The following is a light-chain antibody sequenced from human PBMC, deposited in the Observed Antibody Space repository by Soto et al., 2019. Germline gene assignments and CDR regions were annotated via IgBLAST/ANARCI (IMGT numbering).Light chain of an antibody. CDR2: GAS. V-gene: IGKV3-15*01. CDR1: QSFSSN. Sequence: EIVMTQSPATLSVSPGERATLSCRASQSFSSNLAWYQQKPGQAPRLLFYGASTRATGIPARFSGSGSGTDFTLTISSLQSEDFAVYYCQQYNNWPLTFGGGTKVEIK. J-gene: IGKJ4*01. CDR3: QQYNNWPLT.